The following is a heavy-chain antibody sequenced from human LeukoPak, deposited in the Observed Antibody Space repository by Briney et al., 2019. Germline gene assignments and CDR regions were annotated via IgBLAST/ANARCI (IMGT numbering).Heavy chain of an antibody. J-gene: IGHJ4*02. CDR3: ARAQPPPELRSLEWLIYLDY. CDR1: GYTFTSYY. V-gene: IGHV1-46*01. Sequence: GASVKVSCKASGYTFTSYYMHWVRQAPGQGLEWMGIINPSGGGTSYAQKFQGRVTMTRDTSTSTVYMELSSLRSEDTAVYYCARAQPPPELRSLEWLIYLDYWGQGTLVTVSS. D-gene: IGHD3-3*01. CDR2: INPSGGGT.